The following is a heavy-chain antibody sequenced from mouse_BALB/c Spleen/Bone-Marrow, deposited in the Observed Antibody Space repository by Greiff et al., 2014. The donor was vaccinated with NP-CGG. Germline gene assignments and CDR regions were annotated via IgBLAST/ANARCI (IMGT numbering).Heavy chain of an antibody. Sequence: VQLKQPGADLVKPGASVKLSCTASGFNIKDTYINWVRQRPEQGLEWIGRIDPANGNNKYDPKFQGKATITADTSSNTAYLQLSSLTSEDTVVYYCARDRGWYLDVWGAGTTVTVSS. CDR1: GFNIKDTY. CDR2: IDPANGNN. D-gene: IGHD2-14*01. J-gene: IGHJ1*01. CDR3: ARDRGWYLDV. V-gene: IGHV14-3*02.